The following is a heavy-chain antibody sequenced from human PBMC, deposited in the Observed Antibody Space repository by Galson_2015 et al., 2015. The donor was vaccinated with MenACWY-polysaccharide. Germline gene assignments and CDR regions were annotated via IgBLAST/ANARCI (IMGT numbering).Heavy chain of an antibody. CDR2: ISSSASYI. V-gene: IGHV3-21*04. J-gene: IGHJ3*02. D-gene: IGHD4-17*01. CDR3: AKERTTVDI. CDR1: GFSFSDYN. Sequence: SLRLSCAASGFSFSDYNMNWVRQAPGKGLEWVSIISSSASYIYCADSVKGRFTISRDNAKNSLYLQMNSLRADDTAVYYCAKERTTVDIWGQGTMVTVSS.